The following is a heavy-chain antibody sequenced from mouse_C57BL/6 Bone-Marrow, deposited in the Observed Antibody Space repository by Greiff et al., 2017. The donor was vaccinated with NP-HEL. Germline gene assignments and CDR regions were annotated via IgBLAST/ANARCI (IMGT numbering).Heavy chain of an antibody. D-gene: IGHD2-5*01. CDR3: TTDGPYYSTGGYAMDY. V-gene: IGHV14-4*01. CDR1: GFNIKDDY. J-gene: IGHJ4*01. Sequence: EVQLQQSGAELVRPGASVKLSCTASGFNIKDDYMHWVKQRPEQGLEWIGWIDPENGDTEYASKFQGKATITADTSSNTAYLQLSSLTSEDTAVYYCTTDGPYYSTGGYAMDYWGQGTSVTVSS. CDR2: IDPENGDT.